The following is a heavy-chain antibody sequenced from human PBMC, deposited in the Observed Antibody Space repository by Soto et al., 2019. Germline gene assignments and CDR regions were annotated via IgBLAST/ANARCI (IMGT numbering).Heavy chain of an antibody. CDR2: IYWDDDK. J-gene: IGHJ5*02. D-gene: IGHD3-10*02. V-gene: IGHV2-5*02. CDR1: GLSLSTSGEA. CDR3: AHYVSTSPAGWFAP. Sequence: QITLKESGPTLVKPTQTLTLTCTFSGLSLSTSGEAVGWIRQPPGKALDCLALIYWDDDKRYNPTLKTRLTTTTDTSKTQVVLTLTNMDPVDTATYYCAHYVSTSPAGWFAPWGQGILVPVSS.